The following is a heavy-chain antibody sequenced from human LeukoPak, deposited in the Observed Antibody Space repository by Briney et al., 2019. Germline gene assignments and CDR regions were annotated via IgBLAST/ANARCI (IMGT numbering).Heavy chain of an antibody. J-gene: IGHJ4*02. V-gene: IGHV3-48*02. Sequence: GGSLRLSCAASGFTFSSYSMNWVRQAPGKGLEWVSYISSSSSSMFYADSVRGRFTISRDNAKNSLYLQMNSLRDEDTAVYYCARFTGYNGGWPFDYWGQGTLVTVSS. CDR1: GFTFSSYS. CDR3: ARFTGYNGGWPFDY. D-gene: IGHD6-19*01. CDR2: ISSSSSSM.